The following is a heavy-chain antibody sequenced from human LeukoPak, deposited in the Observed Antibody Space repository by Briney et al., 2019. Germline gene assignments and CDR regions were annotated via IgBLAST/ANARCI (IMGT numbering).Heavy chain of an antibody. J-gene: IGHJ4*02. CDR1: GGSFSGYY. D-gene: IGHD5-24*01. Sequence: KPSEALSLTCAVYGGSFSGYYWSWIRQPPEKGLEWIGEINHSGSTNYNPSLKSRVTISVDTSKNQFSLKLSSVTAADTAVYYCAGVGATTKKMATIRGNYFDYWGQGTLVTVSS. CDR2: INHSGST. CDR3: AGVGATTKKMATIRGNYFDY. V-gene: IGHV4-34*01.